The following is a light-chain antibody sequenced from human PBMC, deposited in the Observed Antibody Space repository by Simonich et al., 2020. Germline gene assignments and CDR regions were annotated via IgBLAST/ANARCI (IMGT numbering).Light chain of an antibody. CDR1: QSVLYSSNNKNY. CDR3: QQYYSTRT. V-gene: IGKV4-1*01. CDR2: WAS. Sequence: DIVMTKSPDSLAVSLGERATINCKSSQSVLYSSNNKNYLAWYQQKPRKPPKLLIYWASTRESGVPERFSGSGSGTDFTLTISSLQAEDVAVYYCQQYYSTRTFGQGTKVEIK. J-gene: IGKJ1*01.